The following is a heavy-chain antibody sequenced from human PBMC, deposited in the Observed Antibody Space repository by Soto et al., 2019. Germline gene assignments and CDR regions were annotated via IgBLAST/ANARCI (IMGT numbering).Heavy chain of an antibody. J-gene: IGHJ6*02. D-gene: IGHD2-15*01. V-gene: IGHV4-39*01. Sequence: SETLSLTCSVSGYSVTSSDYYWAWIRQPPGKGLEWIGSMFYSGLTYYSPSLKSRVTLSVDTSKNQFSVRLNSVTAADTAVYYCATLSVSLSGPYGIHVWGQGTKVTVSS. CDR1: GYSVTSSDYY. CDR2: MFYSGLT. CDR3: ATLSVSLSGPYGIHV.